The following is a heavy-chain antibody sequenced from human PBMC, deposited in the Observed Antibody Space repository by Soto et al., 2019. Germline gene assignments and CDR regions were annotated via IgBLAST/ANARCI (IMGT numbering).Heavy chain of an antibody. CDR1: GFTFSSYA. D-gene: IGHD6-19*01. Sequence: PGGSLRLSCAASGFTFSSYAMHWVRQAPGKGLEWVAVISYDGSNKYYADSVKGRFTISRDNSKNTLYLQMNSLRAEDTAVYYCARDLRYSSGWKTFDYWGQGTLVTVSS. CDR2: ISYDGSNK. CDR3: ARDLRYSSGWKTFDY. J-gene: IGHJ4*02. V-gene: IGHV3-30-3*01.